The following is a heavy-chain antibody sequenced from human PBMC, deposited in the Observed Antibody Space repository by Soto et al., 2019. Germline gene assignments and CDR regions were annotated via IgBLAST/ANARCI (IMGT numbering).Heavy chain of an antibody. J-gene: IGHJ4*02. D-gene: IGHD5-12*01. CDR3: ARDPKDIVATIGGAVDY. Sequence: GGSLRLSCAASGFTFSTYAMNWVRQAPRKGLEWVSTITGSGATTYYADSVKGRFTISRDNAKNSLYLQMNSLRAEDTAVYYCARDPKDIVATIGGAVDYWGQGTLVTVSS. CDR2: ITGSGATT. CDR1: GFTFSTYA. V-gene: IGHV3-23*01.